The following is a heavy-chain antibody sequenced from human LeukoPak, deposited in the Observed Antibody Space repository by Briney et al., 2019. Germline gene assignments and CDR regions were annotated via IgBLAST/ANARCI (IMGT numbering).Heavy chain of an antibody. V-gene: IGHV4-59*12. CDR3: ARDRGFMTADY. CDR1: GGSISSYY. D-gene: IGHD3-10*01. Sequence: SETLSLTCTVSGGSISSYYWSWIRQPPGKGLEWIGYIYYSGSTNYNPSLRSRVTISKDTSKNQFSLNLDSVTAADTALYYCARDRGFMTADYWGQGTLLTVSS. J-gene: IGHJ4*02. CDR2: IYYSGST.